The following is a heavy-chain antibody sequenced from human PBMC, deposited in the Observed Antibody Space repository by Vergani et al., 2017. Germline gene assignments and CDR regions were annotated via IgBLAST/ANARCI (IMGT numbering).Heavy chain of an antibody. Sequence: QVQLQQWGGGLLKPSETLSLTCVVNGGSFTSYHWTWIRQSPGEGLEWVGDIDHTGRPDYNPSLKIRLTMSVDKSRSQFSLTLISVTATETAIYFCARVNTETNGHLYYYYYMDVWGQGTAVTVS. CDR1: GGSFTSYH. J-gene: IGHJ6*03. D-gene: IGHD4-11*01. V-gene: IGHV4-34*01. CDR2: IDHTGRP. CDR3: ARVNTETNGHLYYYYYMDV.